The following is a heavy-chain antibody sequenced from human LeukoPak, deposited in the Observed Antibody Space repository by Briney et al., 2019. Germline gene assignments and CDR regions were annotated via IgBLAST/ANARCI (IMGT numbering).Heavy chain of an antibody. D-gene: IGHD6-13*01. V-gene: IGHV3-53*01. Sequence: PGGSLRLSCAASGFTVSNNYMSWVRQAPGKGLEWVSVISSGGSTYYADSVKGRFTISRDNSRNTLFLQMDSLRVEDSAMYYCARAPGQLARFDPWSQGTLVTVS. CDR3: ARAPGQLARFDP. CDR2: ISSGGST. J-gene: IGHJ5*02. CDR1: GFTVSNNY.